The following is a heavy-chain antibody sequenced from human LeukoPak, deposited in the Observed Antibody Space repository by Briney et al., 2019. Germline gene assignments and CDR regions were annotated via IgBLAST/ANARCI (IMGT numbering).Heavy chain of an antibody. Sequence: PGGSLRLSCAASGFTFSSYWMHWVRQAPGKGLVWVSRINSDGSSTSYADSVKGRFTISRDNAKNTLYLQMNSLRAEDTAIYYCAKNNGWFQFVQWGQGTLVTVSS. CDR3: AKNNGWFQFVQ. CDR2: INSDGSST. CDR1: GFTFSSYW. D-gene: IGHD6-19*01. J-gene: IGHJ4*02. V-gene: IGHV3-74*01.